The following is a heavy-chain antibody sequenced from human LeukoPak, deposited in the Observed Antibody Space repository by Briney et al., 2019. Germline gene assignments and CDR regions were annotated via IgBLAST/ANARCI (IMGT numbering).Heavy chain of an antibody. CDR3: AKGREVLTGRGGAGFDY. CDR2: ISGSGGST. CDR1: GFTFSSYA. V-gene: IGHV3-23*01. Sequence: GGSLRLSCAASGFTFSSYAMSWVRQAPGKGLEWVSAISGSGGSTYYADSVKGRFTISRDNSKNTLYLQMNSLRAEDRAVYYCAKGREVLTGRGGAGFDYWGQGTLVTVSS. D-gene: IGHD3-9*01. J-gene: IGHJ4*02.